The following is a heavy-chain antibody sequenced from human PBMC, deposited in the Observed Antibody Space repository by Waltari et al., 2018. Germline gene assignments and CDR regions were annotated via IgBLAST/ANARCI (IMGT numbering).Heavy chain of an antibody. CDR2: IYHSGST. J-gene: IGHJ4*02. Sequence: QVQLQESGPGLVKPSETLSLTCAVSGYSISSGYYWGWFRQPPGKGLEWIGSIYHSGSTYYNPSLKSRVTISVDTAKNQFSLKLSSVTAADTAVYYCAVCGGDCYSFDYWGQGTLVTVSS. D-gene: IGHD2-21*01. CDR1: GYSISSGYY. V-gene: IGHV4-38-2*01. CDR3: AVCGGDCYSFDY.